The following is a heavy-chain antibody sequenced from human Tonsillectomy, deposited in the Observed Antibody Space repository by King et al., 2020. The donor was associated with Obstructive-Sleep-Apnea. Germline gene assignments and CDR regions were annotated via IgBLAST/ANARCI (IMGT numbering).Heavy chain of an antibody. D-gene: IGHD2-2*01. CDR3: ARDRARYCSSTSCPFDY. J-gene: IGHJ4*02. V-gene: IGHV3-21*01. Sequence: VQLVESGGGLVKPGGSLRLSCAASGFTFSSYSMNWVRQAPGKGLEWVSSISSSSSYIYYADSVKGRFTISRDNAKNSLSLQMNSLRAADTVVYYWARDRARYCSSTSCPFDYWGQGTLVTVSS. CDR2: ISSSSSYI. CDR1: GFTFSSYS.